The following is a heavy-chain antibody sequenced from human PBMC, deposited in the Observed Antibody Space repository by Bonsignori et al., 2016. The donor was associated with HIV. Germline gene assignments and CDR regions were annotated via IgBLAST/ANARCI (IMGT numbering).Heavy chain of an antibody. D-gene: IGHD2/OR15-2a*01. CDR2: IIPIFGTA. V-gene: IGHV1-69*01. Sequence: WVRQAPGQGLEWMGGIIPIFGTANYAQKFQGRVTITADESTSTAYMELSSLRSEDTAIYYCARDSSSDAFDIWGQGTMVTVSS. CDR3: ARDSSSDAFDI. J-gene: IGHJ3*02.